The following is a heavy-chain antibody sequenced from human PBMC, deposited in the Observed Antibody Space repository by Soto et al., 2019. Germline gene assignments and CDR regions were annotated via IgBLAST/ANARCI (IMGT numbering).Heavy chain of an antibody. CDR2: IKQDGSEK. D-gene: IGHD6-6*01. CDR3: ARDWEAARFAFDI. CDR1: GFTFSSYW. Sequence: GGSLRLSCVASGFTFSSYWMSWVRQAPGKGLEWVANIKQDGSEKYYVDSVKGRFTISRDNAKNSLYLQMNSLRAEDSAVYYCARDWEAARFAFDIWGQGTMVTVSS. J-gene: IGHJ3*02. V-gene: IGHV3-7*03.